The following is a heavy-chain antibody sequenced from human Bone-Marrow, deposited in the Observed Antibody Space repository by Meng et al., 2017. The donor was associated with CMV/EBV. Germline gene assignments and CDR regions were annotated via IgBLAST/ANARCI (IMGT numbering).Heavy chain of an antibody. CDR1: Y. J-gene: IGHJ4*02. CDR3: ARHGMRITIFGVVIIRGSRFDY. CDR2: IKNSGST. V-gene: IGHV4-34*01. Sequence: YRSWMRQATGKGLEWIGEIKNSGSTNYNPSLKSRVTIAVDTSKNQFSLKLSSVTAADTAVYYCARHGMRITIFGVVIIRGSRFDYWGQGTLVTVSS. D-gene: IGHD3-3*01.